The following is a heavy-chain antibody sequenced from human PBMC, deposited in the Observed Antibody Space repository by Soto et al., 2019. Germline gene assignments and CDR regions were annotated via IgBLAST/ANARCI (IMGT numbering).Heavy chain of an antibody. CDR1: GGIFSTYA. CDR2: IIPLFGTP. CDR3: ARDRDDYGSGNYYNRMDF. D-gene: IGHD3-10*01. V-gene: IGHV1-69*01. J-gene: IGHJ4*02. Sequence: QVQLVQSGAEVKKPGSSVKVSCKASGGIFSTYAISWLRQAPGQGLEWMGGIIPLFGTPNYAQRFQGRVTITADESTSTAYLELSRLRPEDTAVYYCARDRDDYGSGNYYNRMDFWGQGTLVTVSS.